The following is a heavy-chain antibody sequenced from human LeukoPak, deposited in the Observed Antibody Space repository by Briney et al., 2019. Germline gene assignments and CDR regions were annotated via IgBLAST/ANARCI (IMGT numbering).Heavy chain of an antibody. J-gene: IGHJ6*02. CDR2: ISYDGSNK. CDR1: GFTFSSYG. CDR3: AEVFRTYPPYYYGMDV. V-gene: IGHV3-30*18. Sequence: PGRSLRLSCAASGFTFSSYGMHWVRQAPGKGLEWVAVISYDGSNKYYADSVKGRFTISRDNSKNTLYLQMNSLRAEDTAVYYCAEVFRTYPPYYYGMDVWGQGTTVTVSS. D-gene: IGHD2-2*01.